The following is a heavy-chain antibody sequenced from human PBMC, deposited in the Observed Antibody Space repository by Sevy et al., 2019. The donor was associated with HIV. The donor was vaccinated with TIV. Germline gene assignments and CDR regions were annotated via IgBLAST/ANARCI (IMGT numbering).Heavy chain of an antibody. J-gene: IGHJ1*01. Sequence: SETLSLTCTVSGGSIRSGGYYWSWIRHHPGKGLEWIGCIYYSGSTYYNPSLKSRVTMSVDTSKNQFSLKLSSMTAADTAMYYCAREGYGSEYPWSQGTLVTVSS. V-gene: IGHV4-31*03. CDR2: IYYSGST. CDR1: GGSIRSGGYY. CDR3: AREGYGSEYP. D-gene: IGHD3-10*01.